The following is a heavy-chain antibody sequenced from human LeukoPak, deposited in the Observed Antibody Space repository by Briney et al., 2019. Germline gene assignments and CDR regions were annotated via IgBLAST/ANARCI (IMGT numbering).Heavy chain of an antibody. CDR2: ISYDGSNK. V-gene: IGHV3-30-3*01. CDR3: ARDFGPLPAAFDY. CDR1: GFTFSSYA. D-gene: IGHD2-2*01. Sequence: GRSLRLSCAASGFTFSSYAMHWVRQAPGKGLEWVAVISYDGSNKYYADSVKGRFTISRDNSKNTLYLQMNSLRAEDTAVYYCARDFGPLPAAFDYWGQGTLVTVSS. J-gene: IGHJ4*02.